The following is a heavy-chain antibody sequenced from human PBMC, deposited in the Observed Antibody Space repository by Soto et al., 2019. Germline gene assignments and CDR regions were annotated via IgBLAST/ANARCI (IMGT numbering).Heavy chain of an antibody. V-gene: IGHV3-21*01. CDR1: GFTFSSYS. J-gene: IGHJ3*02. D-gene: IGHD6-19*01. CDR3: AGNSKSVAGMAFDI. CDR2: ISSSSSYI. Sequence: EVQLVESGGGLVKPGGSLRLSCAASGFTFSSYSMNWVRQAPGKGLEWVSSISSSSSYIYYADSVKGRFTISRDNAKNSLYLQMNSLRAEDTAVYYCAGNSKSVAGMAFDIWGQGTMVTVSS.